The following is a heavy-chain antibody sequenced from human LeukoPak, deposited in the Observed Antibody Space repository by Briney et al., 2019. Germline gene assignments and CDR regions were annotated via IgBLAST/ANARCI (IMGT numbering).Heavy chain of an antibody. CDR3: AKDPGYQLLLGYYFDY. D-gene: IGHD2-2*01. V-gene: IGHV3-30*04. CDR2: ISYDGSIK. CDR1: GFTLNNYA. J-gene: IGHJ4*02. Sequence: PGGSLRLSCAASGFTLNNYAMHWVRQAPGKGLEWMAVISYDGSIKYYADSVKGRFTISRDNSKNTLYLQMNSLRAEDTAVYYCAKDPGYQLLLGYYFDYWGQGTLVTVSS.